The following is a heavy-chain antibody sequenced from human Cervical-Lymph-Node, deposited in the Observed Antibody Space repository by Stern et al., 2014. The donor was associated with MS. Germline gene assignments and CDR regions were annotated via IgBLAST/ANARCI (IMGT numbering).Heavy chain of an antibody. CDR1: GGTFTTYA. V-gene: IGHV1-69*01. CDR3: ARDLSGXXXYDY. D-gene: IGHD1-14*01. J-gene: IGHJ4*02. Sequence: QVQLXXXGAEVKKPGSPVRVSCKASGGTFTTYAISWVRQAPGQGLEWMGGIIPMXGTEKYAQKFQGRVTITADASKTTAYMELSSLKFDDTAVYYCARDLSGXXXYDYWGQGTLVAVSS. CDR2: IIPMXGTE.